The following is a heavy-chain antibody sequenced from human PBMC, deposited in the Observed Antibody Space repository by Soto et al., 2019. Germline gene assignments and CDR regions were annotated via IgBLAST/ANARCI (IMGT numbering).Heavy chain of an antibody. CDR3: AKDLGGYGDYVTYYFDY. CDR2: ISGSGGST. Sequence: VQLLESGGGLVQPGGSLRLSCAASGFTFSSYAMSWVRQAPGKGLEWVSAISGSGGSTYYADSVKGRFTISRDNSKNTLYLQMNSLRAEDTAVYYCAKDLGGYGDYVTYYFDYWGQGTLVTVSS. J-gene: IGHJ4*02. V-gene: IGHV3-23*01. CDR1: GFTFSSYA. D-gene: IGHD4-17*01.